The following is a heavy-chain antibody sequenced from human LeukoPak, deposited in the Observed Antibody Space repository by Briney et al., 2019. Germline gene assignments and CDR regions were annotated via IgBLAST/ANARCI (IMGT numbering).Heavy chain of an antibody. V-gene: IGHV1-18*01. D-gene: IGHD3-22*01. CDR3: ARDSELYYYDSSGYYDY. CDR2: ISAYNGNT. CDR1: GYTFTSYG. J-gene: IGHJ4*02. Sequence: GASVKVSCKASGYTFTSYGISWVRLAPGQGLEWMGWISAYNGNTNYAQKLQGRVTMTTDTSTSTAYMELRSLRSDDTAVYYCARDSELYYYDSSGYYDYWGQGTLVTVSS.